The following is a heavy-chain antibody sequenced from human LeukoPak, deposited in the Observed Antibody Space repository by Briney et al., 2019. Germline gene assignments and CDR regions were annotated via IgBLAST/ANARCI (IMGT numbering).Heavy chain of an antibody. CDR2: INPSGGST. J-gene: IGHJ4*02. CDR1: GYTFTSYY. Sequence: ASVKVSCKASGYTFTSYYMHWVRQAPGQGLEWMGIINPSGGSTSYAQKFQGRVTMTRDTSTSTVYMELSSLRSEDTAVYYCARVGSDCSSGSCYSDFYYFDYWGQGTLVTVSS. V-gene: IGHV1-46*01. CDR3: ARVGSDCSSGSCYSDFYYFDY. D-gene: IGHD2-15*01.